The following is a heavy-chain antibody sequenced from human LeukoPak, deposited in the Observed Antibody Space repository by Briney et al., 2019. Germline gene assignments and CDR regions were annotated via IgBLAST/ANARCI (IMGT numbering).Heavy chain of an antibody. CDR2: IKPGGSEK. D-gene: IGHD3-10*01. Sequence: GGSLRLSCVASGFTFSNYWMTWVRQAPGKGLEWVANIKPGGSEKHFVDSVRGRFTISRDNAKDSLYLQMNSLRAEDTAVYYCVRGSSGTVVRGVAWAWFDPWGQGTLVTVSS. V-gene: IGHV3-7*05. CDR3: VRGSSGTVVRGVAWAWFDP. J-gene: IGHJ5*02. CDR1: GFTFSNYW.